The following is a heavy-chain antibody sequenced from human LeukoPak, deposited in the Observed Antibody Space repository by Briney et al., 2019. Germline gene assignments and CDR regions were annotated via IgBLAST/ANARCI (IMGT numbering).Heavy chain of an antibody. J-gene: IGHJ5*02. CDR1: GYSISSGYY. V-gene: IGHV4-38-2*01. CDR2: IYHSGST. CDR3: ARHPSATVWFDP. Sequence: SGTLSLTCAVSGYSISSGYYWGWIRQPPGKGLEWIGSIYHSGSTYYNPSLKSRVTISVDTSKNQFSLKLSSVTAADTAVYYCARHPSATVWFDPWGQGTLVTVSS. D-gene: IGHD1-26*01.